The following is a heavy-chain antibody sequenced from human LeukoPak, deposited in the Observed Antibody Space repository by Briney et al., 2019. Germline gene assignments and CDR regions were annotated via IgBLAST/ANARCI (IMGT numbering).Heavy chain of an antibody. D-gene: IGHD3-9*01. V-gene: IGHV3-30*04. J-gene: IGHJ4*02. Sequence: PGGSLRLSCAASGFTFSSYAMHWVRQAPGKGLEWVAVISYDGSNKYYADSVKGRFTISRDNSKNTLYLQMNSLRAEDTAVYYCARDRKRPRYYDILTGPDYWGQGTLVTVSS. CDR1: GFTFSSYA. CDR3: ARDRKRPRYYDILTGPDY. CDR2: ISYDGSNK.